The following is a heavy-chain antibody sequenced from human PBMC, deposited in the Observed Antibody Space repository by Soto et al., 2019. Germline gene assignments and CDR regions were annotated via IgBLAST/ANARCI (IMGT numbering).Heavy chain of an antibody. CDR3: ARAIEARHYYYYYGMDV. CDR1: GYSFTSYW. D-gene: IGHD6-6*01. Sequence: PGESLKISCKGSGYSFTSYWIGWVRQMPGKGLEWMGIIYPGDSDTRYSPSFQGQVTISADKSISTAYLQWSSLKASDTAMYYCARAIEARHYYYYYGMDVWGQGPTVTVSS. V-gene: IGHV5-51*01. J-gene: IGHJ6*02. CDR2: IYPGDSDT.